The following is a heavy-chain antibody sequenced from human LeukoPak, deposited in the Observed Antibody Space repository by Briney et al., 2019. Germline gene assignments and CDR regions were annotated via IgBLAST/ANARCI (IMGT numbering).Heavy chain of an antibody. Sequence: KSSETLSLTCTVSGGSISSGSYYWSWIRQPAGKGLEWIGRIYTSGSTNYNPSLKSRVTISVDTSKNQFSLKLSSVTAADTAVYYCARGLNYYGSGGYSSNFDYWGQGTLVTVSS. CDR1: GGSISSGSYY. J-gene: IGHJ4*02. V-gene: IGHV4-61*02. D-gene: IGHD3-10*01. CDR3: ARGLNYYGSGGYSSNFDY. CDR2: IYTSGST.